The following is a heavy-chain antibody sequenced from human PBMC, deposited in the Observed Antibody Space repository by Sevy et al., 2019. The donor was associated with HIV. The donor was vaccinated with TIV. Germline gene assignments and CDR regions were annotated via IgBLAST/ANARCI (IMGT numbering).Heavy chain of an antibody. CDR3: ARSMSWYASFDY. CDR1: GRTFSSYA. V-gene: IGHV1-69*13. D-gene: IGHD6-13*01. CDR2: IIPMFATA. J-gene: IGHJ4*02. Sequence: ASVKVSCKASGRTFSSYAFSWVRQAPGQGLEWMGGIIPMFATANYVQKFQGRVTITADESTSTAYMELSGLRSEDTAIYYCARSMSWYASFDYWGQGTLVTVSS.